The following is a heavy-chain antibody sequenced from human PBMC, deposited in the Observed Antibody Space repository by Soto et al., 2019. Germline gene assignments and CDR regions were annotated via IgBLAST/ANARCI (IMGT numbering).Heavy chain of an antibody. CDR2: ISTYNSRT. V-gene: IGHV1-18*04. Sequence: QDQLVQSGAEVKKPGASVKISCEASGYTFTSHGISWVRQAPGQGLEWLGWISTYNSRTHYAQKVQGRVTMTTDTSTSTPYLDLRSLTFDDTAVYYCARARYCASPSCYKHYYYGMDTWGQGTTVTVSS. J-gene: IGHJ6*02. CDR3: ARARYCASPSCYKHYYYGMDT. CDR1: GYTFTSHG. D-gene: IGHD2-2*02.